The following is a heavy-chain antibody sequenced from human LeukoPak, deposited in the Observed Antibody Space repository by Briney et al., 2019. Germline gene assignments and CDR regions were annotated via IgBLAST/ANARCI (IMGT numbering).Heavy chain of an antibody. Sequence: SETLSLTCAVYGESFSGYYWSWIRQPPGKGLQWIGEINHSGSSNYNPSLKSRVTISVDSSKNQFPLKLSSVTAADTAVYYCARGQYYDSSGVDYWGQGTLVTVSS. CDR3: ARGQYYDSSGVDY. CDR1: GESFSGYY. CDR2: INHSGSS. V-gene: IGHV4-34*01. J-gene: IGHJ4*02. D-gene: IGHD3-22*01.